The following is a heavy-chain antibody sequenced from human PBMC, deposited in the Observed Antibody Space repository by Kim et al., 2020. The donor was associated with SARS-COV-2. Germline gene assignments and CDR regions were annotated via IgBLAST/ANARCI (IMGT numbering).Heavy chain of an antibody. J-gene: IGHJ5*02. CDR3: ARDFHVSPIAALEENWFDP. D-gene: IGHD6-6*01. CDR2: ISYDGSNK. Sequence: GGSLRLSCAASGFTFSSYAMHWVRQAPGKGLEWVAVISYDGSNKYYADSVKGRFTISRDNSKNTLYLQMNSLRAEDTAVYYCARDFHVSPIAALEENWFDPWGQGTLVTVSS. CDR1: GFTFSSYA. V-gene: IGHV3-30*04.